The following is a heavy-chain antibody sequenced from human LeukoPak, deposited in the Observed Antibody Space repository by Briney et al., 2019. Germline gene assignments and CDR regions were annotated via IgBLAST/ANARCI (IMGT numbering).Heavy chain of an antibody. V-gene: IGHV4-59*01. D-gene: IGHD4-23*01. Sequence: SETLSLTCTVSGVSINNYYWSWIRQPPGKGLEWIGYISYTGITNYSPSLQSRATISVDTSKNQFSLRLISVTAADTAVYYCARGNSGPDYWGQGTLVTVSS. J-gene: IGHJ4*02. CDR1: GVSINNYY. CDR2: ISYTGIT. CDR3: ARGNSGPDY.